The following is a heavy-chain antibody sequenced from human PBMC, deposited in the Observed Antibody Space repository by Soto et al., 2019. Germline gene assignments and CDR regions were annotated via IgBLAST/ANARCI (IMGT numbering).Heavy chain of an antibody. CDR1: GGSISSSSYY. CDR2: IYYSGST. J-gene: IGHJ4*02. Sequence: PSETLSLTCTVSGGSISSSSYYWGWIRQPPGKGLEWIGSIYYSGSTYYNPSLKSRVTISVDTSKNQFSLKLSSVTAADTAVYYCARRTRGYSYGNFDYWGQGTLVTVSS. V-gene: IGHV4-39*01. D-gene: IGHD5-18*01. CDR3: ARRTRGYSYGNFDY.